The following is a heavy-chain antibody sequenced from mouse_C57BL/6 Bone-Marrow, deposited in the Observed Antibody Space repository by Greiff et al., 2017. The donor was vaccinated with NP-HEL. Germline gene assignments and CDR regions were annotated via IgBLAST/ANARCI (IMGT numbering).Heavy chain of an antibody. CDR3: ARHGGRAY. D-gene: IGHD3-3*01. CDR1: EYEFPSYD. V-gene: IGHV5-2*03. CDR2: INSDGGST. J-gene: IGHJ3*01. Sequence: EVKLVESGGGLVQPGESLKLSCESNEYEFPSYDMSWVRKTPEKRLELVAAINSDGGSTYYPDNMERRFIISRDNTKNTLYLQKNIVRSEDTAMYYCARHGGRAYWGQGTLVTVSA.